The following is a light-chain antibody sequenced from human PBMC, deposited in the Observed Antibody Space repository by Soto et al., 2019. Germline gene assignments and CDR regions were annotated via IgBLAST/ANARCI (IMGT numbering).Light chain of an antibody. J-gene: IGLJ1*01. Sequence: HSVLTQPPSASGTPGQRVTISCSGGSSNIGTNAVNWYQQLPGTAPKLLIYNNNQRPSGVPDRFSGSKSGTSASLAISGLQSEDEADYYCAAWDDSLNGYGFGTGNKVTVL. V-gene: IGLV1-44*01. CDR2: NNN. CDR3: AAWDDSLNGYG. CDR1: SSNIGTNA.